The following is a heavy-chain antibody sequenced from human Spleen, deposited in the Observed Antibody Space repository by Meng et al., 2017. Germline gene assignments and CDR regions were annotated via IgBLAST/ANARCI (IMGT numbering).Heavy chain of an antibody. V-gene: IGHV1-8*01. J-gene: IGHJ5*02. CDR1: GYTFTSYD. CDR3: ARDVTSENWFDP. D-gene: IGHD3-10*02. Sequence: QVQLVQSGSELKKPGASVKVSCKASGYTFTSYDINWVRQASGQGLEWLGWMNPNSGNRDYAQKFQGRVTMTRNTSISTAYMELSRLRSDDTAVYYCARDVTSENWFDPWGQGTLVTVSS. CDR2: MNPNSGNR.